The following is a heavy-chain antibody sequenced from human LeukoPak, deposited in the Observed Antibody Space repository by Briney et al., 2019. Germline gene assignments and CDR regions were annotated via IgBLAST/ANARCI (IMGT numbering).Heavy chain of an antibody. D-gene: IGHD6-13*01. J-gene: IGHJ4*02. CDR3: AREYSSSWYTGRYPYYFDY. CDR1: GGSISSSSYY. V-gene: IGHV4-39*01. Sequence: SETLSLTCTVSGGSISSSSYYWGWIRQPPGKGLEWIGSIYYSGSTYYNPSLKSRVTISVDTSKNQFSLKLSSVTAADTAVYYCAREYSSSWYTGRYPYYFDYWGQGTLVTVSS. CDR2: IYYSGST.